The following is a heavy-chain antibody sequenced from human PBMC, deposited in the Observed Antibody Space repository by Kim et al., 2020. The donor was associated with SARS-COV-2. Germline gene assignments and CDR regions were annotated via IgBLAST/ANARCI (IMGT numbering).Heavy chain of an antibody. CDR3: ARGTPAIATTGSDY. Sequence: YAQKCQGRVTMTRDTSTSTAYMELSSLRYQDTAVYYCARGTPAIATTGSDYWGQGTLVTVSS. V-gene: IGHV1-8*01. J-gene: IGHJ4*01. D-gene: IGHD6-13*01.